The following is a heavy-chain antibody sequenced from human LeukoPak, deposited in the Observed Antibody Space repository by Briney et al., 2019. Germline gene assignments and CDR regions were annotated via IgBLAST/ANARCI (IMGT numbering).Heavy chain of an antibody. V-gene: IGHV4-59*08. Sequence: SETLSLTCTVSGGSISGYYWSWIQQPPGKGLEWIGFIYYSGSTKYNPPLKSRVTISVDTSKNQFSLKLTSVTAADTAVYYCARYGSGSYSDDHFQHWGQGTLVTVSS. CDR1: GGSISGYY. J-gene: IGHJ1*01. CDR3: ARYGSGSYSDDHFQH. D-gene: IGHD3-10*01. CDR2: IYYSGST.